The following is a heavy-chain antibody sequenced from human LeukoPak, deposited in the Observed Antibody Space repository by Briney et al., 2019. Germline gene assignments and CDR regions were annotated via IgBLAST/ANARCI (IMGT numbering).Heavy chain of an antibody. D-gene: IGHD5-18*01. CDR2: ISSSSSYI. V-gene: IGHV3-21*01. J-gene: IGHJ3*02. CDR1: GFTFSSYS. Sequence: GGSLRLSCAASGFTFSSYSMNWVRQAPGKGLEWVSSISSSSSYIYYADSVKGRFTISRDNAKNSLYLQMNSLRAEDTAVYYCARDPFPASGYSYEANIWGQGTMVTVSS. CDR3: ARDPFPASGYSYEANI.